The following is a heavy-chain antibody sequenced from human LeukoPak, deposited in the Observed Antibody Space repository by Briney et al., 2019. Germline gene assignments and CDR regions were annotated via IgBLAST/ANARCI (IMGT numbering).Heavy chain of an antibody. Sequence: GGSLRLSCVASGFIFSSYGMHWVRQAPVKGLEWVAVISYDGSNKYYADSVKGRFTISRDNSKNTLYLQMNSLRAEDTAVFYCAKGPSGYSSGDNWFDPWGRGTLVTVSS. CDR2: ISYDGSNK. D-gene: IGHD6-19*01. V-gene: IGHV3-30*18. CDR1: GFIFSSYG. J-gene: IGHJ5*02. CDR3: AKGPSGYSSGDNWFDP.